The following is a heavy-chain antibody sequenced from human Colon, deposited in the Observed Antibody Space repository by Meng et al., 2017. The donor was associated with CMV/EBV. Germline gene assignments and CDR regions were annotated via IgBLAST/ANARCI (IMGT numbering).Heavy chain of an antibody. V-gene: IGHV4-59*01. CDR3: ARGTSYNMYSSSHFDD. CDR1: GGSISSYY. D-gene: IGHD6-6*01. J-gene: IGHJ4*02. CDR2: IYYSGST. Sequence: SETLSLTCTVSGGSISSYYWSWIRQPPGKGLEWIGYIYYSGSTNYNPSLKSRVTISVDTSKNQFSLKLSSVTAADTAVYYCARGTSYNMYSSSHFDDWGQGTLVTVSS.